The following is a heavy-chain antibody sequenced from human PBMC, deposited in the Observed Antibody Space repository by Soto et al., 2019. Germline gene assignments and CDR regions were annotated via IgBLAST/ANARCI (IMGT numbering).Heavy chain of an antibody. D-gene: IGHD3-16*01. CDR3: AKTYGFLGGYYFDY. CDR2: INPSGGST. CDR1: GYTFTNYY. Sequence: QVQLVQSGAEVKKPGASVKVSCEASGYTFTNYYIHWVRQAPGQGLGWMAVINPSGGSTRYAQKFQGRVTMTRDTSTSTVYMELSSLRSEDTAVYYCAKTYGFLGGYYFDYWGQGTLVTVSS. J-gene: IGHJ4*02. V-gene: IGHV1-46*01.